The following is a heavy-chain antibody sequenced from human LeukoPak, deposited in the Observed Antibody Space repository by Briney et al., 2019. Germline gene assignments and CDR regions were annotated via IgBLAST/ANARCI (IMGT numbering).Heavy chain of an antibody. Sequence: QPGGSLRLSCAASGFTFSSYTMSWVRLAPGKGLEWVSAISGSGGSTYYADSVKGRFTISRDNSKNTLYLQMNSLRAEDTAVYYCAKDPLTVGWFDPWGQGTLVTVSS. D-gene: IGHD4-11*01. CDR3: AKDPLTVGWFDP. CDR1: GFTFSSYT. V-gene: IGHV3-23*01. J-gene: IGHJ5*02. CDR2: ISGSGGST.